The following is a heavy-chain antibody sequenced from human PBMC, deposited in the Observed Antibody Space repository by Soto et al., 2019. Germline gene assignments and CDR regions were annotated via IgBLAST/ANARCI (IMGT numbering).Heavy chain of an antibody. Sequence: SETLSLTCTVSGGSISSYYWSWIRQPPGKGLEWIGYIYYSGSTNYNPSLKSRVTISVDTSKNQFSLKLSSVTAADTAVYYCARGGYGYSGYHNNWFDPWGQGTQVTVSS. V-gene: IGHV4-59*01. CDR3: ARGGYGYSGYHNNWFDP. D-gene: IGHD5-12*01. CDR2: IYYSGST. J-gene: IGHJ5*02. CDR1: GGSISSYY.